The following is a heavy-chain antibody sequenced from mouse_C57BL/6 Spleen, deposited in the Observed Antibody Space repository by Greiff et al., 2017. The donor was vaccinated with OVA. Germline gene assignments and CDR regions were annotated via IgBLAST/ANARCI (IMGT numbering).Heavy chain of an antibody. CDR3: ASLYDGDRDY. J-gene: IGHJ4*01. V-gene: IGHV1-69*01. Sequence: QVQLQQSGAELVMPGASVKLSCKASGYTFTSYWMHWVKQRPGPGLEWIGELDPSASYTNYHQKFKGKSTLTVDKSSSTAYMQLSSLTSDDSAVYDCASLYDGDRDYWGQGTSVTVSS. D-gene: IGHD2-3*01. CDR1: GYTFTSYW. CDR2: LDPSASYT.